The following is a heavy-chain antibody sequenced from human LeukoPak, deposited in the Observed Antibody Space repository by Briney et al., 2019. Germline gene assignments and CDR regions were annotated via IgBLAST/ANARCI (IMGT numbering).Heavy chain of an antibody. CDR1: EDSVSSNSAA. Sequence: PSQTLSLTCAISEDSVSSNSAAWNWIRQSPSRGLEWLGRTYYRSNWNDDYAVSVKSRITISPDTSKNRFSLQLNSVTPEDTAVYYCARWGPGYFDYWGQGILVTVSS. V-gene: IGHV6-1*01. CDR2: TYYRSNWND. D-gene: IGHD3-16*01. J-gene: IGHJ4*02. CDR3: ARWGPGYFDY.